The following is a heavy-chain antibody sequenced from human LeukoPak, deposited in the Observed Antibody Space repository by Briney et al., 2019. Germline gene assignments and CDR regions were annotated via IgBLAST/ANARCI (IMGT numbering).Heavy chain of an antibody. CDR1: GGTFSSYA. Sequence: ASVKVSCKASGGTFSSYAISWVRQAPGQGLEWMGGIIPIFGTANYAQKFQGRVTITADKSTSTAYMELSSLRSEDTAVYYCARESRSVLRFLEWLASYYYYMDVWGKGTTVTVSS. V-gene: IGHV1-69*06. CDR3: ARESRSVLRFLEWLASYYYYMDV. CDR2: IIPIFGTA. D-gene: IGHD3-3*01. J-gene: IGHJ6*03.